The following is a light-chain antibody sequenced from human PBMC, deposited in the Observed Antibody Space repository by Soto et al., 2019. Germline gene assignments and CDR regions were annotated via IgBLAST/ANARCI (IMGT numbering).Light chain of an antibody. CDR1: QSVSSH. V-gene: IGKV3-11*01. J-gene: IGKJ4*01. CDR2: AAS. CDR3: QQRSSWPC. Sequence: EIVLTQSPATLSLSPGERATLSCRASQSVSSHLDWYQQKPGQPPRLLIHAASSRSTGTPARFSGSGAGTYFALTISSLGAEDFSVCYCQQRSSWPCFGGGTKVEIK.